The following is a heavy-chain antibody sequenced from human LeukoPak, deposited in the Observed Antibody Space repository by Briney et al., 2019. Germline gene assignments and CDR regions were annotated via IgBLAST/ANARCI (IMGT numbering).Heavy chain of an antibody. Sequence: GGSLRLSCAASGFTFSSSAMNWVRQAPGKGLEWVSASGTDGDTYYAASVKGRFTISRDNSKNTLYLQMTSLRAEDTAVYYCAKKTTGTHPFDCWGQGTLVTVSP. D-gene: IGHD1-1*01. CDR2: SGTDGDT. J-gene: IGHJ4*02. V-gene: IGHV3-23*01. CDR1: GFTFSSSA. CDR3: AKKTTGTHPFDC.